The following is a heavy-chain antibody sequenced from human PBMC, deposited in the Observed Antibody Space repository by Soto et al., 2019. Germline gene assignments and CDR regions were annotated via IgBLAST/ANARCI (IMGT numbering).Heavy chain of an antibody. D-gene: IGHD1-26*01. V-gene: IGHV4-61*03. CDR1: GGSVSSETHF. J-gene: IGHJ4*02. CDR3: AREDMSGTYYFDS. CDR2: IYHSGIT. Sequence: QVQLQESDPGVVKSSETLSLTCAVSGGSVSSETHFWSWIRQPPGKALEWIGYIYHSGITNSNPSLKGRLTISVDKSQNHFSLSLASVTAADTAIYYCAREDMSGTYYFDSWGQGTLVTVSS.